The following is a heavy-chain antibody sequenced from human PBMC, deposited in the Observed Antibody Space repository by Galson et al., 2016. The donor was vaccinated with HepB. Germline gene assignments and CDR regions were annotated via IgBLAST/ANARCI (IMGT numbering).Heavy chain of an antibody. V-gene: IGHV3-21*03. CDR3: ARDLYSYGYFYGLDV. CDR2: IDSSGKKT. Sequence: SLRLSCAASRISFSSHSMDWVRQAPGKGLEWISYIDSSGKKTHYADSVKGRFTISRDNAKESLYLQMSSLGGEDTAIYYCARDLYSYGYFYGLDVWGQGTTVTVSS. J-gene: IGHJ6*02. D-gene: IGHD5-18*01. CDR1: RISFSSHS.